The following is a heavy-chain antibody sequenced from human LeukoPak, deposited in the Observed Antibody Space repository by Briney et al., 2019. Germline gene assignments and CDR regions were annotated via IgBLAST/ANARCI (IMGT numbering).Heavy chain of an antibody. Sequence: SETLSLTCTVSGGSISSYYGSWIRQPPGKGLEWIGYIYYSGSTNYNPSLKSRVTISVDTSKNQFSLKLSSVTAADTAVYYCARALVVTATAFDIWGQGTMVTVSS. J-gene: IGHJ3*02. CDR3: ARALVVTATAFDI. V-gene: IGHV4-59*01. CDR2: IYYSGST. D-gene: IGHD2-21*02. CDR1: GGSISSYY.